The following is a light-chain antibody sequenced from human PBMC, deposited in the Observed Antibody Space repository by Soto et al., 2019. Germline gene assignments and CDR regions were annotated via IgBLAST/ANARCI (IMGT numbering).Light chain of an antibody. CDR1: SSDVGSYNL. CDR2: EGS. V-gene: IGLV2-23*01. Sequence: QSVLTQAACVSGSPGQSITISCTGTSSDVGSYNLVSWYQQHPGKAPKLMIYEGSKRPSGVSNRFSGSKSGNTASLTISGLQAEDEADYYCCSYAGSSTPYVFGTGTKVTVL. J-gene: IGLJ1*01. CDR3: CSYAGSSTPYV.